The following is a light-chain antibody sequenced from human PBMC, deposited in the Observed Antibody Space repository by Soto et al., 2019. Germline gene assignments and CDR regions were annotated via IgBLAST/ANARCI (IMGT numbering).Light chain of an antibody. CDR1: QSISSF. J-gene: IGKJ5*01. CDR3: QQSYTSPIT. V-gene: IGKV1-39*01. CDR2: TAS. Sequence: DIQMTQSPSSLSASLGDRVTITCRASQSISSFLHWYQQKPGKAPKVLIYTASSLQSGVPSRFSGSGSGTEFTLTISSLQPEDSATYYCQQSYTSPITFGQGTRLEI.